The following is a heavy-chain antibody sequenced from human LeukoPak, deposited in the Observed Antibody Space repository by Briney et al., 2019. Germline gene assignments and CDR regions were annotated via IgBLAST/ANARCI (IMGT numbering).Heavy chain of an antibody. CDR1: GGSISTYY. J-gene: IGHJ4*02. Sequence: SETLSLTRSVSGGSISTYYWSWIRQAPGKGLEWIGYIYTTGSPDYNPSLKSRVAISVDTSRNQVSLRLTSVTAADTAVYYCARAPPPMYSSSAPFDSWGQGTLVTVSS. CDR3: ARAPPPMYSSSAPFDS. V-gene: IGHV4-4*09. D-gene: IGHD6-6*01. CDR2: IYTTGSP.